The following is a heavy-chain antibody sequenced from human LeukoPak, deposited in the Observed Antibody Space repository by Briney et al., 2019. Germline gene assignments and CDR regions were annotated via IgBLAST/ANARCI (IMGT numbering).Heavy chain of an antibody. CDR2: ISWNSGSI. V-gene: IGHV3-9*01. D-gene: IGHD5-24*01. J-gene: IGHJ4*02. CDR3: ARSDGYIPSGYFDY. CDR1: GFTFDDYA. Sequence: GGSLRLSCAASGFTFDDYAMHWVLQAPGKGLEWVSGISWNSGSIGYADSVKGRFTISRDNAKNSLYLQMNSLRAEDTALYYCARSDGYIPSGYFDYWGQGTLVTVSS.